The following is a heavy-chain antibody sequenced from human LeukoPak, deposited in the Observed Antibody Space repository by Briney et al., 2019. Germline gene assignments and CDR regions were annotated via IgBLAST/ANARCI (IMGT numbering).Heavy chain of an antibody. CDR3: ARETGYSSGWYGPWFDP. D-gene: IGHD6-19*01. Sequence: GGSLRLSCAASGFTFSSYSMNWVREAPGKGLEWVSYISSSSSTIYYADSVKGRFTISRDNAKNSLYLQMNSLRAEDTAVYYCARETGYSSGWYGPWFDPWGQGTLVTVSS. J-gene: IGHJ5*02. CDR1: GFTFSSYS. CDR2: ISSSSSTI. V-gene: IGHV3-48*01.